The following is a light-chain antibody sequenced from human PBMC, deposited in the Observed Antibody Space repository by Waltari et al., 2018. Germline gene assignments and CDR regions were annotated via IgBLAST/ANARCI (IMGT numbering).Light chain of an antibody. CDR3: MFWPSNVWV. CDR1: RDSNVGHFI. V-gene: IGLV5-37*01. CDR2: YNSDSEK. J-gene: IGLJ3*02. Sequence: QPVLTQPPSSSASPGESARPPSPLPRDSNVGHFIIYCYQPTPGSPPRFLLYYNSDSEKAQGSGVPSRFSGSKDASANAGILLISGLQSEDEADYYCMFWPSNVWVFGGGTKLTVL.